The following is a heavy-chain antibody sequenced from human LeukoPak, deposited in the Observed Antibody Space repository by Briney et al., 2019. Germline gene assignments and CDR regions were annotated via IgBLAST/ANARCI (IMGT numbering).Heavy chain of an antibody. V-gene: IGHV4-38-2*02. D-gene: IGHD3-22*01. J-gene: IGHJ2*01. CDR1: GYSISSGYY. CDR3: ARDNRITMIVVVDWYFDL. CDR2: IYHSGST. Sequence: PSETLSLTCTVSGYSISSGYYWGWIRQPPGKGLEWIGSIYHSGSTYYNPSLKSRVTISVDTSKNQFSLKLSSVTAADTAVYYCARDNRITMIVVVDWYFDLWGRGTLVTVSS.